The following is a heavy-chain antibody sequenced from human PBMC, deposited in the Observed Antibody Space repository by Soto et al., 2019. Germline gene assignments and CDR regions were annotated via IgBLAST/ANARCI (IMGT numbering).Heavy chain of an antibody. CDR3: AKEHVSITICGVSGMDV. D-gene: IGHD3-3*01. V-gene: IGHV4-30-4*01. CDR2: IYYSGST. J-gene: IGHJ6*02. Sequence: QVQLQESGPGLVKPSQTLSLTCTVSGGSISSGDYYWSWIRQPPGKGLEWIGYIYYSGSTYYNPSLKSRVTISVDTSKNQFSLNLSSVTAADTAVYYCAKEHVSITICGVSGMDVWGRGTTVTVSS. CDR1: GGSISSGDYY.